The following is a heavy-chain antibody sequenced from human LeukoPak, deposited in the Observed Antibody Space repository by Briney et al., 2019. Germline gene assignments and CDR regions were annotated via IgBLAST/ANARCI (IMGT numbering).Heavy chain of an antibody. CDR3: ARDLFGFLHPYYYYYMDV. D-gene: IGHD3-16*01. V-gene: IGHV3-48*01. CDR1: GFTFSSYS. CDR2: ISSSSSTI. Sequence: GGSLRLSCAASGFTFSSYSMNWVRQAPGKGLEWVSYISSSSSTIYYADPVKGRFTISRDNAKNSLYLQMNSLRAEDTAVYYCARDLFGFLHPYYYYYMDVWGKGTTVTVSS. J-gene: IGHJ6*03.